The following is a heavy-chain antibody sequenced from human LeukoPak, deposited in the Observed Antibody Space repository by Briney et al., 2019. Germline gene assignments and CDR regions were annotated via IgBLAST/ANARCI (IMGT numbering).Heavy chain of an antibody. CDR3: ARGPGPATHRTPFDD. CDR2: ISGSSSTI. D-gene: IGHD4-23*01. V-gene: IGHV3-48*04. CDR1: GLPSIPIN. J-gene: IGHJ4*01. Sequence: GGPLKSPCAPLGLPSIPINLNWFVRPPGKGLRGFYSISGSSSTIYYGDSVKGRFTDSRDDAKNSLYLQMNSLRSEDTAVYYCARGPGPATHRTPFDDWGQGTLVTVSS.